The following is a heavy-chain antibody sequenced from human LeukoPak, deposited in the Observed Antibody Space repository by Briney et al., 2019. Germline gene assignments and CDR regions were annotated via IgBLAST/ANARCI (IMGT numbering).Heavy chain of an antibody. J-gene: IGHJ5*02. CDR1: GGSISSSSYY. CDR2: IYYSGST. Sequence: SETLSLTCTVSGGSISSSSYYGCWIRQPPGKGLEWIGSIYYSGSTYYNQSLKSRVTIPVDTSKTQFSLTLSSVTAEDTAVYHCARGEYSSSWYSWYNWFDAWGQGTLVTVSS. CDR3: ARGEYSSSWYSWYNWFDA. D-gene: IGHD6-13*01. V-gene: IGHV4-39*07.